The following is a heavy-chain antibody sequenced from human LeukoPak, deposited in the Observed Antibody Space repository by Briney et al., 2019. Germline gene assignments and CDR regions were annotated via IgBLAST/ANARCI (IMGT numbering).Heavy chain of an antibody. D-gene: IGHD4-17*01. CDR1: GFTFSSYG. J-gene: IGHJ6*02. CDR3: ARELSGDQKDYYYYYGMDV. V-gene: IGHV3-33*01. Sequence: PGRSLRLSCAASGFTFSSYGMHWVRQAPGKGLEWVAVIWYDGSNKYYGDSVKGRFTISRDNSKNTLYLQMNSLRAEDTAVYYCARELSGDQKDYYYYYGMDVWGQGNTVTVSS. CDR2: IWYDGSNK.